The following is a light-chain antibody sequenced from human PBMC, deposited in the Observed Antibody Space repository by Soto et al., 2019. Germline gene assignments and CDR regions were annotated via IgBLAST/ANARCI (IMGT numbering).Light chain of an antibody. CDR3: NSYTTSNTRQIV. Sequence: QSVLTQPASVSGSPGQSITISCTGTSSDVGGYNYVSWYQHHPGKAPKLMIFDVSNRPSGVSNLFSGSKSGNTASLTISGLQPEDEADYYCNSYTTSNTRQIVFGTGTKVTV. CDR2: DVS. V-gene: IGLV2-14*03. J-gene: IGLJ1*01. CDR1: SSDVGGYNY.